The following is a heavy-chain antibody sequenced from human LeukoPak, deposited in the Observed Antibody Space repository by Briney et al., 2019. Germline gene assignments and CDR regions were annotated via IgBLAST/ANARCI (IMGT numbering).Heavy chain of an antibody. CDR3: AREPRYSSSWYYLDY. V-gene: IGHV4-39*07. CDR1: GGSISSSSYY. Sequence: KTSETLSLTCTVSGGSISSSSYYWGWIRQPPGKGLEWIGLINYSGSTNYNPSLKSRVTISADTSKNQFSLKLSSVTAADTAVYYCAREPRYSSSWYYLDYWGQGTLVTVSS. CDR2: INYSGST. J-gene: IGHJ4*02. D-gene: IGHD6-13*01.